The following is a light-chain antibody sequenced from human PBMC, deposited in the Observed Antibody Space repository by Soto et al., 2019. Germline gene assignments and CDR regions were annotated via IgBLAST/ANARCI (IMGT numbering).Light chain of an antibody. J-gene: IGKJ4*01. CDR1: QSVSSY. CDR2: DAS. V-gene: IGKV3-11*01. Sequence: EIVLTQSPSTLSLSPGERAALSCRASQSVSSYLAWYQQKPGHAPRPLSYDASKRATGIPARFTGSGSGTDFTLPISSLEPEDFAVYFCQQRSNCPSTFGGGTKVEI. CDR3: QQRSNCPST.